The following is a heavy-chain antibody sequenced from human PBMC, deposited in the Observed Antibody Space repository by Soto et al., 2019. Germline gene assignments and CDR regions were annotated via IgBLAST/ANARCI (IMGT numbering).Heavy chain of an antibody. Sequence: QVQLVQSGAEVKKPGASVKVSCKASRYTFISYDINWVRQATGQGLEWMGWMNPKSANTGYAQNCQGRVTMTRNTSISTAYMELSSLRSEDTAVYYCARSPSWETTVTPYYFDSWGQGTLVTVSS. V-gene: IGHV1-8*01. CDR2: MNPKSANT. CDR1: RYTFISYD. J-gene: IGHJ4*02. CDR3: ARSPSWETTVTPYYFDS. D-gene: IGHD4-4*01.